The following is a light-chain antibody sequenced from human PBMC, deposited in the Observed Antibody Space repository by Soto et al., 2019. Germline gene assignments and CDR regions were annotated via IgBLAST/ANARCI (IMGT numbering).Light chain of an antibody. V-gene: IGKV3-11*01. Sequence: EIVLTQSPATLSLSPGERATLSCRASQSVSSFLAWYQQKPGQAPRLLIYGASNRATGIPARFSGSGSGTDFTLTISSLEPEDFAVYYCQQRSNWPPYTFGQGTKL. CDR3: QQRSNWPPYT. CDR2: GAS. J-gene: IGKJ2*01. CDR1: QSVSSF.